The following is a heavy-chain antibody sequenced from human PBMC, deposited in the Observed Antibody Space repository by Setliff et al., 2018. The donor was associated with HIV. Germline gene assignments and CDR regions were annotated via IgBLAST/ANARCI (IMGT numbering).Heavy chain of an antibody. Sequence: SETLSLTCSVSGGSIISDIFYWGWIRQPPGKGLEWIGSIYPGSTKCNPSLRSRVTISLDTSKNQFSLKLNSVTAADTAVYYCARADCSGGSCYSPGYWGQGTLVTVSS. J-gene: IGHJ4*02. CDR2: IYPGST. CDR3: ARADCSGGSCYSPGY. CDR1: GGSIISDIFY. D-gene: IGHD2-15*01. V-gene: IGHV4-39*07.